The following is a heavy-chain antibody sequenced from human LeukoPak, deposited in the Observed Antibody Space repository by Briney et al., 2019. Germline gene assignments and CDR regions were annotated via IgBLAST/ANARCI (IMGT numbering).Heavy chain of an antibody. Sequence: PGRSLRLSCAASGFTFDDYAMHWVRQAPGKGLEWVSGISWNSGSMDYADSVKGRFTISRDNAKNSLYLQMNSLRAEDTALYYCAKDTLVGARYYGMDVWGQGTTVTVSS. V-gene: IGHV3-9*01. J-gene: IGHJ6*02. D-gene: IGHD1-26*01. CDR1: GFTFDDYA. CDR3: AKDTLVGARYYGMDV. CDR2: ISWNSGSM.